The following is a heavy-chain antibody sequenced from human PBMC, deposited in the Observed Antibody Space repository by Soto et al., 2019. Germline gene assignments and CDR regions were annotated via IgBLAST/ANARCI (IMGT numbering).Heavy chain of an antibody. CDR3: ARHDTYYDFWSGYSDY. J-gene: IGHJ4*02. CDR1: GGSISSSSYY. Sequence: SETLSLTCTVSGGSISSSSYYWGWIRQPPGKGLEWIGSIYYSGSTYYNPSLKSRVTISVDTSKNQFSLKLSSVTAADTAVYYCARHDTYYDFWSGYSDYWGQGTLVTVSS. V-gene: IGHV4-39*01. CDR2: IYYSGST. D-gene: IGHD3-3*01.